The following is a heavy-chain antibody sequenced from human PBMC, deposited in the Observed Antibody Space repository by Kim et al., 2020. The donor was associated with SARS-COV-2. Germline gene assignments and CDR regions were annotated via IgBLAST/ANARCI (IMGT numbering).Heavy chain of an antibody. J-gene: IGHJ6*02. V-gene: IGHV4-34*01. CDR2: INHSGST. CDR3: ARFSYYYGMDV. CDR1: GGSFSGYY. Sequence: SETLSLTCAVYGGSFSGYYWSWIRQPPGKGLEWIGEINHSGSTNYNPSLKSRVTISVDTSKNQVSLKLSSVTAADTAVYYCARFSYYYGMDVWGQGTTVTVSS.